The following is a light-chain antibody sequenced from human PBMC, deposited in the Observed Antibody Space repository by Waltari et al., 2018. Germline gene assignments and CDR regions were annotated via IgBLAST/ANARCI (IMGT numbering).Light chain of an antibody. CDR3: ATWDNSLREVV. Sequence: QSVLTQPPSVSAAPGQKVTISCSGNSSNIGNYYVSWYHQVPGATPKLPIFDNNPRPSGIPDRCSASTSGTSATMCITGLQIGDEADYYGATWDNSLREVVFGGGTKLTVL. CDR2: DNN. J-gene: IGLJ2*01. CDR1: SSNIGNYY. V-gene: IGLV1-51*01.